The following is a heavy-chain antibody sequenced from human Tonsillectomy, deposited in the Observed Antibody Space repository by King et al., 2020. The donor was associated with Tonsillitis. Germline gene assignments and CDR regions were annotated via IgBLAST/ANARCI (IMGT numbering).Heavy chain of an antibody. CDR2: ISSAGNIK. Sequence: VQLVESGGGVVQPGTSLRLSCAASGFTFSNYAVHWVRQAPGKGLQWVAIISSAGNIKYYADSVKGRFTISRDNSKSTLFLEMNSLRTEDTAMYFCARAYTSSWTDYWGQGTLVTVSS. D-gene: IGHD6-13*01. CDR1: GFTFSNYA. CDR3: ARAYTSSWTDY. V-gene: IGHV3-30-3*01. J-gene: IGHJ4*02.